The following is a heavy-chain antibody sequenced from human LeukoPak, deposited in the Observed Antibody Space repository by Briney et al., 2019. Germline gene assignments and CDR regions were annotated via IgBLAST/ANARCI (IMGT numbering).Heavy chain of an antibody. Sequence: ASVKVSCKASGYTFTSYDINWVRQATGQGLEWMGWMNPNSGNTGYAQKFQGRVTMTRNTSISTAYMELSSLRSEDTAVYYCARARGMVRGVIVGPYYYYYMDVWGKGTTVTISS. CDR1: GYTFTSYD. D-gene: IGHD3-10*01. V-gene: IGHV1-8*01. J-gene: IGHJ6*03. CDR3: ARARGMVRGVIVGPYYYYYMDV. CDR2: MNPNSGNT.